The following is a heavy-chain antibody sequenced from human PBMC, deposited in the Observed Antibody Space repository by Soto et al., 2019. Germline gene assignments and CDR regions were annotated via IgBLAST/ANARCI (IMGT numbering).Heavy chain of an antibody. CDR2: IGDSGATT. V-gene: IGHV3-23*01. CDR1: AFTFRNYA. D-gene: IGHD2-2*01. CDR3: FLYRSSTSCYGFDY. J-gene: IGHJ4*02. Sequence: GGSLRLSCAASAFTFRNYAMSWVRQAPGKGLEWVSAIGDSGATTYYADSVKGRFTISRDNSKNTLYLQMNNLRAEDTAFYYCFLYRSSTSCYGFDYWGPGSLVTVSS.